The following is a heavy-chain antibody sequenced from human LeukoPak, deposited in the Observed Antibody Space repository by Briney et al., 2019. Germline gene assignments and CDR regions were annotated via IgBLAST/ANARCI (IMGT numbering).Heavy chain of an antibody. CDR3: ARGGVVDTAMVTHY. V-gene: IGHV1-8*02. J-gene: IGHJ4*02. CDR2: MNPNSGNT. CDR1: RGTFSNYA. D-gene: IGHD5-18*01. Sequence: ASVKVSCKASRGTFSNYAINWVRQATGQGLEWMGWMNPNSGNTGYAQKFQGRVTMTRNTSISTAYMELGSLRSEDTAVYYCARGGVVDTAMVTHYWGQGTLVTVSS.